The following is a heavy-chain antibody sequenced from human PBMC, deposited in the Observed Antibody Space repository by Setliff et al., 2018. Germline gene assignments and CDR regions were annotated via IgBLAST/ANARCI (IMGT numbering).Heavy chain of an antibody. Sequence: LSLTCAVYGGSFSDYWWSWIRQLPGKGLEWIAEIHHSGSTNFHPSLKSRVAISVDPSKNQFYLKLTSVTAADTAVYYCATPGRRFGESIDYWGQGTLVTVSS. CDR2: IHHSGST. D-gene: IGHD3-10*01. J-gene: IGHJ4*02. V-gene: IGHV4-34*01. CDR3: ATPGRRFGESIDY. CDR1: GGSFSDYW.